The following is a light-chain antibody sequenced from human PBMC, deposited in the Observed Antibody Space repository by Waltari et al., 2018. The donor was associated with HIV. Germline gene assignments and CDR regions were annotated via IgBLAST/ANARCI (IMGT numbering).Light chain of an antibody. CDR1: SSDVGGYDY. CDR3: SSHAGSKVV. V-gene: IGLV2-8*01. CDR2: DVI. J-gene: IGLJ2*01. Sequence: QSALTQPPSASGSPGQSVTLSCPGTSSDVGGYDYVSWHQQNPGKAPERMIYDVIKRPSGVPDRFSGSKSGNTASLTVSGLQPEDEADYYCSSHAGSKVVFGGGTRLTVL.